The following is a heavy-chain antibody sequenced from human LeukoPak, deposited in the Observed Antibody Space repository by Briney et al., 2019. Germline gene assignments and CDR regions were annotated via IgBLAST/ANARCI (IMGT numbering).Heavy chain of an antibody. J-gene: IGHJ5*02. V-gene: IGHV3-66*01. CDR1: GFTVSSNY. D-gene: IGHD4-11*01. CDR3: ARGLIYSPNWFDP. CDR2: IYTGGNT. Sequence: PGGSLRLSCAGSGFTVSSNYMSWVRQAPGKGLEWVSVIYTGGNTYYADSVKGRFTISRDNSMNTLYLQMNSLRAEDTAVYYCARGLIYSPNWFDPWGQGTLVTVSS.